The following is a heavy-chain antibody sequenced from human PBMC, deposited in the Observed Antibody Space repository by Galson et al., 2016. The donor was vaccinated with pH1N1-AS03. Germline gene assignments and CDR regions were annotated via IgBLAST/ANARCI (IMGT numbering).Heavy chain of an antibody. J-gene: IGHJ5*02. V-gene: IGHV3-15*01. CDR1: GFTFSNAW. Sequence: SLRLSCAGYGFTFSNAWMSWVRQAPGKGLEWVGRVKRKTDGGTTDYAAPVKGRFTISRDDSKDTVYLQMDSLKTEDTAVYYCTTDSGRSSSIWFDPWGQGTLVTVSS. CDR2: VKRKTDGGTT. CDR3: TTDSGRSSSIWFDP. D-gene: IGHD6-6*01.